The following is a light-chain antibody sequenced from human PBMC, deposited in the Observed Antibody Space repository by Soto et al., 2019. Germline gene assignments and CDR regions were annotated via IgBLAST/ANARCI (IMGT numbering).Light chain of an antibody. CDR3: QSCDRPPT. V-gene: IGKV3-20*01. Sequence: EIVLTQSPGTLSLSPGERATLSCRASQSVSSGHLAWYQQKPGQAPRLLIYGVSSRATDTPDWFSGSGSGTDFTLTISRLETEDFAAYSCQSCDRPPTFGQGTRLEIK. CDR2: GVS. CDR1: QSVSSGH. J-gene: IGKJ5*01.